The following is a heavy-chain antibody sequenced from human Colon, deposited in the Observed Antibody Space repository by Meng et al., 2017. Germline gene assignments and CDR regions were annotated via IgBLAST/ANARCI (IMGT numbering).Heavy chain of an antibody. CDR3: ASNSGI. V-gene: IGHV3-74*01. J-gene: IGHJ4*02. CDR2: INSDGSST. Sequence: DAHWVGAGDDLVLPEVHLSISCAASVPSFNSDLMYWARQAPGKGLVWLSRINSDGSSTNYADSVKGRFTISRDNAKNTLYLQMSSLRAEDTAVYYCASNSGIWGQGTLVTVSS. CDR1: VPSFNSDL. D-gene: IGHD1-26*01.